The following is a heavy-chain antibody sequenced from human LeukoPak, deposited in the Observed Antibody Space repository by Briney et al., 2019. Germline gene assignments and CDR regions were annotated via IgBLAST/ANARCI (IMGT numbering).Heavy chain of an antibody. D-gene: IGHD6-6*01. J-gene: IGHJ4*02. Sequence: SVKVSCKASGGTFSSYAISWVRQAPGQGLEWMGGIFPIFGAANYAQKFQGRVTITTDESTSTAYMELSSLRSEDTAVYYCAREWSIAARRESYFDYWGQGTLVTVSS. CDR1: GGTFSSYA. CDR2: IFPIFGAA. CDR3: AREWSIAARRESYFDY. V-gene: IGHV1-69*05.